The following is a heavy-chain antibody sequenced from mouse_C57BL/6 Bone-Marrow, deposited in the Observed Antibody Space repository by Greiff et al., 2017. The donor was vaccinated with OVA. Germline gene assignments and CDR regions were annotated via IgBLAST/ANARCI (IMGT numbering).Heavy chain of an antibody. CDR1: GYTFTDYY. J-gene: IGHJ4*01. CDR2: INPYNGGT. D-gene: IGHD4-1*01. CDR3: ARRHWAYAMDY. Sequence: EVKLVESGPVLVKPGASVKMSCKASGYTFTDYYMNWVKQSHGKSLEWIGVINPYNGGTSYNQKFKGKATLTVDKSSSTAYMELNSLTSEDSAVYYCARRHWAYAMDYWGQGTSVTVSS. V-gene: IGHV1-19*01.